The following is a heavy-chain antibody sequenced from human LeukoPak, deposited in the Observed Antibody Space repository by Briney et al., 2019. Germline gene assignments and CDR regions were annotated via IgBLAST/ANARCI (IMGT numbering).Heavy chain of an antibody. CDR2: INHSGST. D-gene: IGHD3-3*01. CDR3: ARGLDYDFWSGYYVSSGWFDP. V-gene: IGHV4-34*01. Sequence: SETLSLTCAVYGGSFSGYYWSWIRQPPGKGLEWIGEINHSGSTNYNPSLKTRLTISVDTSKNQFSLKLSSVTAADTAVYYCARGLDYDFWSGYYVSSGWFDPWGQGTLVTVSS. CDR1: GGSFSGYY. J-gene: IGHJ5*02.